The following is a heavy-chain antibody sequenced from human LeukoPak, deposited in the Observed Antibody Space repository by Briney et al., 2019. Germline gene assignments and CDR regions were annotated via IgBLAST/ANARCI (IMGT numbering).Heavy chain of an antibody. CDR3: TRDGLDHYYYYFIDV. CDR2: ISASTTYI. J-gene: IGHJ6*03. Sequence: PGGSLRLSCAASGFSLSNYIMNWVRQAPGKGLEWVSSISASTTYIYYADSVKGRFTISRDNAKNALYLEMNSLRAEDTAMYYCTRDGLDHYYYYFIDVWGKGTTVTVSS. V-gene: IGHV3-21*01. D-gene: IGHD3/OR15-3a*01. CDR1: GFSLSNYI.